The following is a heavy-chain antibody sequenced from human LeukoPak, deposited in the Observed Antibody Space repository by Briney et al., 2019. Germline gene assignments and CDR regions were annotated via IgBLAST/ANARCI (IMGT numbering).Heavy chain of an antibody. CDR1: GGSISSGGYP. CDR2: IYHSGST. CDR3: ARTVVVAATWLDY. Sequence: SQTLSLTCAVSGGSISSGGYPWSWIRPPPGKGLEWIGYIYHSGSTYYNPSLKSRVTISVDRSKNQLSLKLSSVTAADTAVYYCARTVVVAATWLDYWGQGTLVTVSS. J-gene: IGHJ4*02. D-gene: IGHD2-15*01. V-gene: IGHV4-30-2*01.